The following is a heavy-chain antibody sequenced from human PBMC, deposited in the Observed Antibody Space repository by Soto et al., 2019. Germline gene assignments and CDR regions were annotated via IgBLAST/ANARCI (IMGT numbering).Heavy chain of an antibody. D-gene: IGHD2-15*01. CDR3: ARDSSVVVDGGSCQDY. V-gene: IGHV4-59*01. J-gene: IGHJ4*02. Sequence: SETLSLTCTVSGGSISSYYWSWIRQPPGKGLEWIGYIYYSGSTNYNPSLKSRVTISVDTSKNQFSLKLSSVTAADTAVYYCARDSSVVVDGGSCQDYWGQGTQVTVSS. CDR2: IYYSGST. CDR1: GGSISSYY.